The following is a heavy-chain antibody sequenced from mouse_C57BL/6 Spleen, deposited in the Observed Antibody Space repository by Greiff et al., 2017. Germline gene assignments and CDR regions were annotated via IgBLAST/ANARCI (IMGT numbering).Heavy chain of an antibody. CDR3: ARHEERGSSHGYFDV. J-gene: IGHJ1*03. D-gene: IGHD1-1*01. CDR1: GYTFPEYT. CDR2: FYPGSGSL. V-gene: IGHV1-62-2*01. Sequence: FQLQQSGAELVKLGASVKLSCKASGYTFPEYTIHWVKQRSGQGLEWIGWFYPGSGSLTSNEKFKDKAPLTEDKSSSPVYMGLSRLTSEDSAVYFCARHEERGSSHGYFDVWGTGTTVTVSS.